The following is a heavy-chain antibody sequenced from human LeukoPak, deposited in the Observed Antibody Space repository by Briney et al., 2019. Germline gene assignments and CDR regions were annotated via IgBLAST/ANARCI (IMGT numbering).Heavy chain of an antibody. Sequence: ASVKVSCKASGYTFTSYDINWVRQATGQGLEWMGWMNPNSGNTGYAQKFQGRVTMTRNTSISTAYMELSSLRSEDTAVYYCASVPYDFWSGYYTHGPYGMDVWGQGTTVTVSS. V-gene: IGHV1-8*01. CDR3: ASVPYDFWSGYYTHGPYGMDV. J-gene: IGHJ6*02. D-gene: IGHD3-3*01. CDR2: MNPNSGNT. CDR1: GYTFTSYD.